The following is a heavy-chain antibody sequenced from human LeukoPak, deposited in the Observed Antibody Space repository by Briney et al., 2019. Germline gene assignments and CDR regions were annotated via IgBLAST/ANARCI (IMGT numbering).Heavy chain of an antibody. CDR3: AKPISSWYYSGMDV. V-gene: IGHV3-30-3*02. D-gene: IGHD6-13*01. CDR2: ISYDGSNK. CDR1: GFTFSSYA. Sequence: PGGSLRLSCAASGFTFSSYAMHWVRQAPGKGLEWVAVISYDGSNKYYADSVKGRFTISRDNSKNTLYLQMNSLRAEDTAVYYCAKPISSWYYSGMDVWGQGTTVTVSS. J-gene: IGHJ6*02.